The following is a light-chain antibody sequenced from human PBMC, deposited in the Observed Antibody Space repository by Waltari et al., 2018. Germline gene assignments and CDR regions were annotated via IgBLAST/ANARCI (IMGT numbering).Light chain of an antibody. V-gene: IGLV2-14*01. CDR1: SSDVGFYNY. Sequence: QSALTQPASVSGSPGQSITISCTGTSSDVGFYNYVSWYQQPPGKAPKLMIYDVRERPSGVSKRFSGSKSGNTASRTISGLQAEDEADYYCNSYAGSSSWVFGGGTKLTVL. CDR2: DVR. CDR3: NSYAGSSSWV. J-gene: IGLJ3*02.